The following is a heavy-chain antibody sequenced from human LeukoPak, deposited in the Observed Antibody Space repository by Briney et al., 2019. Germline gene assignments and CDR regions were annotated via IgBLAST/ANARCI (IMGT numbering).Heavy chain of an antibody. V-gene: IGHV3-30-3*01. Sequence: GGSLRLSCAASGFTFSSYAMNWVRQAPGKGLEWVAIISYDGSNKNYADSVKGRFTISRDNSKNTLFLQMNSLRTDDTAVYYCARDGGMTTVTFDDFDIWGQGTMVTVSS. D-gene: IGHD4-17*01. CDR2: ISYDGSNK. CDR3: ARDGGMTTVTFDDFDI. J-gene: IGHJ3*02. CDR1: GFTFSSYA.